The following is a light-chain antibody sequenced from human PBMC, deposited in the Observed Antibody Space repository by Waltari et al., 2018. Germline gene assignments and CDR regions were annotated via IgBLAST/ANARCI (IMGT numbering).Light chain of an antibody. CDR2: EAS. J-gene: IGKJ2*01. V-gene: IGKV1-5*03. CDR3: QQYNRYPYT. Sequence: DIQMTQSPSTLSASVGDRVTITCRASQSFSSWLAWYQQKPGKAPKLLIYEASTLESGLPSRFSGSGSGTEFTLTISSLQPDDSVTYFCQQYNRYPYTFGQGTKLEIK. CDR1: QSFSSW.